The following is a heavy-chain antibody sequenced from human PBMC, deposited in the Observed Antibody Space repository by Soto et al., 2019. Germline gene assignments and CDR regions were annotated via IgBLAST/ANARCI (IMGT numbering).Heavy chain of an antibody. CDR1: GFTCTYAW. J-gene: IGHJ4*02. CDR3: STYSAPYYYDSTGSFDY. Sequence: EVPLVESGGGLVEPGGSLRLSCAASGFTCTYAWINRVRQAPGKGLEWVSRSKTKTDSGTTDYAAPVKDRFTISRDDSKNTVYLQMNSLKSEDTAVYFCSTYSAPYYYDSTGSFDYWGQGTLVTVSS. V-gene: IGHV3-15*07. CDR2: SKTKTDSGTT. D-gene: IGHD3-22*01.